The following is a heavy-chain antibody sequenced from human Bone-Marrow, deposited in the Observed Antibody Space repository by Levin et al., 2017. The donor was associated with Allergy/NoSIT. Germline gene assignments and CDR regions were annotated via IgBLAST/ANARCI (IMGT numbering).Heavy chain of an antibody. D-gene: IGHD1-1*01. J-gene: IGHJ5*02. V-gene: IGHV3-33*01. CDR1: GFTFSSYG. Sequence: GESLKISCAASGFTFSSYGMHWVRQAPGKGLEWVAVIWYDGSNKYYADSVKGRFTISRDNSKNTLYLQMNSLRAEDTAVYYCARDRGSLERRFRWFDPWGQGTLVTVSS. CDR3: ARDRGSLERRFRWFDP. CDR2: IWYDGSNK.